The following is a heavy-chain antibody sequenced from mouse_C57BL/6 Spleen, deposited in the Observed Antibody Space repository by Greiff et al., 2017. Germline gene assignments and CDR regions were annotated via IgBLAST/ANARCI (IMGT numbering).Heavy chain of an antibody. CDR1: GFSLTSYG. D-gene: IGHD2-3*01. Sequence: VQGVESGPGLVAPSQSLSITCTVSGFSLTSYGVSWVRQPPGKGLEWLGVIWGDGSTNYHSALISRLSISKDNSKSQVFLKLNSLQTDDTATYYCAKTPDGYYRGWFAYWGQGTLVTVSA. CDR2: IWGDGST. V-gene: IGHV2-3*01. J-gene: IGHJ3*01. CDR3: AKTPDGYYRGWFAY.